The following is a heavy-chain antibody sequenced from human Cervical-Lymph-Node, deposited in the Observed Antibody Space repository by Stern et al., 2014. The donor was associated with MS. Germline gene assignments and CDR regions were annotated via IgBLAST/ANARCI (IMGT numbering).Heavy chain of an antibody. CDR2: VIAILCKA. V-gene: IGHV1-69*01. D-gene: IGHD3-10*01. Sequence: VQLGESGAEVKKPGSSVKVSCKASGGTFSSYAISWVRQAPGQGLEWMGGVIAILCKADASQKSQGSVSIAEEEATSTAYMERRSLRSGTAAVYSGAGGGVGEVYYYYGMDVWGQGTTVTVSS. CDR3: AGGGVGEVYYYYGMDV. CDR1: GGTFSSYA. J-gene: IGHJ6*02.